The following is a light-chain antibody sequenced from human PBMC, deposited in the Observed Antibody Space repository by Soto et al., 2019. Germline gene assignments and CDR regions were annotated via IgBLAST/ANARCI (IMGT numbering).Light chain of an antibody. CDR3: QQYGSSPGT. Sequence: VLTLSLCAVSMPPEETDTLSCSASQSVPDTYFAWYQQKPGQAPSLLIFDISTRATGIPDRFSGSGSGTDFDLTISRVEPEDSAMYFCQQYGSSPGTFGQGTKVDI. V-gene: IGKV3-20*01. CDR1: QSVPDTY. CDR2: DIS. J-gene: IGKJ1*01.